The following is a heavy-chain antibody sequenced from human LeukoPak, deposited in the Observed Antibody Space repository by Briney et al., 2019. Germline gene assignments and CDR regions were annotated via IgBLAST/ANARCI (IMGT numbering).Heavy chain of an antibody. CDR2: IFSSGST. J-gene: IGHJ4*02. CDR3: ARHVGDSSGYCTRFDY. CDR1: GGSISSSSYY. D-gene: IGHD3-22*01. Sequence: SETLSLTCTVSGGSISSSSYYWGWIRQPPGKGLEWVGSIFSSGSTYYNPSLKSRVTIFVDTSKNQFSLKLSSVTAADTAVYYCARHVGDSSGYCTRFDYWGQGTLVTVSS. V-gene: IGHV4-39*01.